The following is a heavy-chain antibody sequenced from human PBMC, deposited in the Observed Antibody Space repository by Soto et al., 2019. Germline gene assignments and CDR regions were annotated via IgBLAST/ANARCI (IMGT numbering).Heavy chain of an antibody. J-gene: IGHJ4*02. D-gene: IGHD5-12*01. Sequence: SGPTLVNPTQTLTLTCTFSGFSLRTSGVGVGWIRQPPGKALEWLALIYWDDDKRYSPSLKSRLTITKDTSKNQVVLTMTDMDPVDTATYYCVYRLGMGGNRWLHGYWGQGTLVTVSS. CDR2: IYWDDDK. V-gene: IGHV2-5*02. CDR1: GFSLRTSGVG. CDR3: VYRLGMGGNRWLHGY.